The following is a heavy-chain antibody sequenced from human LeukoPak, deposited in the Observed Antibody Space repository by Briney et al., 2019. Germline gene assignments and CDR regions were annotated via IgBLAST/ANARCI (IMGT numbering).Heavy chain of an antibody. V-gene: IGHV4-39*07. CDR3: ARVRRKTAAGPGTWDY. D-gene: IGHD6-13*01. Sequence: SETLSLTCTVSGVSISSSSYYWGWIRQPPGKWLEWIGSIYYSGSTYYNPSLKSRVTISVDTSKNQFSLKLSSVTAADTAVYYYARVRRKTAAGPGTWDYWGQGTLVTVSS. CDR2: IYYSGST. J-gene: IGHJ4*02. CDR1: GVSISSSSYY.